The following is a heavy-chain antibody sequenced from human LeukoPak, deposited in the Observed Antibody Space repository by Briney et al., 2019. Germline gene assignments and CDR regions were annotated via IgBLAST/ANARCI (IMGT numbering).Heavy chain of an antibody. CDR3: ARSVYYYDPPEA. Sequence: PGGSLRLSCAASGFTFSSYSMNWVRQAPGKGLEWVSYISSSSGTILYADSVKGRFTISRDNAKNSLYLQMNSLRAEDTAVYYCARSVYYYDPPEAWGQGTLVTVSS. D-gene: IGHD3-22*01. J-gene: IGHJ5*02. CDR2: ISSSSGTI. CDR1: GFTFSSYS. V-gene: IGHV3-48*01.